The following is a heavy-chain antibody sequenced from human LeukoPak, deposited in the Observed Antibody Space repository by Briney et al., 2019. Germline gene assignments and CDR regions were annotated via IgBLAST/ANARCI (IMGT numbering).Heavy chain of an antibody. CDR3: ARVYSSSSGKAMDV. D-gene: IGHD6-6*01. V-gene: IGHV3-48*03. Sequence: GGSLGLSRAASGFTFSSYEMNWVRQAPGKGPEWVSYISSSGSAIFYADSVRGRFTISRDKAKNSLYLQMNSLRAEDTAVYYCARVYSSSSGKAMDVWGQGTTVTVSS. CDR2: ISSSGSAI. CDR1: GFTFSSYE. J-gene: IGHJ6*02.